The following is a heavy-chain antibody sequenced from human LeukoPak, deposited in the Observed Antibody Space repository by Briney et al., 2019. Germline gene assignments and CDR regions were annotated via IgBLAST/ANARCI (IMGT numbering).Heavy chain of an antibody. Sequence: SGPTLVNPSQTLTLTCTFSGFSLSTSGVGVGWIRQPPGEALEWLTLIYWDDDKRYSPSPRSRLTVTKDTSKSQVVLTMTNVDPVDTATYYCAHRPPGYNTNWDHGYFDFWGQGTPVTVSS. CDR1: GFSLSTSGVG. D-gene: IGHD1-1*01. J-gene: IGHJ4*02. V-gene: IGHV2-5*02. CDR2: IYWDDDK. CDR3: AHRPPGYNTNWDHGYFDF.